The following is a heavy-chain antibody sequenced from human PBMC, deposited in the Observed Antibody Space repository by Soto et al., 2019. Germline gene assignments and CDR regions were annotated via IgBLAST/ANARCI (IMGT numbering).Heavy chain of an antibody. CDR2: IYWDDDK. V-gene: IGHV2-5*02. CDR1: GFSLSISGVA. CDR3: AQKGQGFDC. Sequence: QITLKESGPTLVKPTQTLTLTCTFSGFSLSISGVAVGWIRQPPGKALEWLALIYWDDDKRYSPSLKSRLTITKDTSKNQVVLTMTNMDPVDTATDYCAQKGQGFDCWGQGTLVTVSS. J-gene: IGHJ4*02.